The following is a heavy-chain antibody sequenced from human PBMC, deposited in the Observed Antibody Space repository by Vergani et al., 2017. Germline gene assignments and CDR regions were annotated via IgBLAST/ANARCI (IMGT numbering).Heavy chain of an antibody. CDR1: GFTFTAYC. J-gene: IGHJ5*02. Sequence: EVLLVESGGGLVQPGGSLRLSCAASGFTFTAYCMNWVRQAPGKGLEWVANIKQDGSEKYYVDTVKGRFTISRDNANNLVYLQMSSVRADDTAVYYCARDYGSGPSLSQRLLYDIGWFDPWVQGSLVTVCS. CDR3: ARDYGSGPSLSQRLLYDIGWFDP. V-gene: IGHV3-7*01. D-gene: IGHD3-10*01. CDR2: IKQDGSEK.